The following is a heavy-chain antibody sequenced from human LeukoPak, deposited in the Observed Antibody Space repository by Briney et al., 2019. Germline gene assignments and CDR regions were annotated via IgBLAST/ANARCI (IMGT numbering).Heavy chain of an antibody. Sequence: GASVKVSCKASGGTFSSYAISWVRQAPGQRLEWMGWINVGYGNTKYSQKFQGRVTITGDTSANTAYMELSSLRFEDTAVYYCARDPYGDHAYWGQGTLVTVSS. CDR3: ARDPYGDHAY. V-gene: IGHV1-3*01. J-gene: IGHJ4*02. D-gene: IGHD4-17*01. CDR1: GGTFSSYA. CDR2: INVGYGNT.